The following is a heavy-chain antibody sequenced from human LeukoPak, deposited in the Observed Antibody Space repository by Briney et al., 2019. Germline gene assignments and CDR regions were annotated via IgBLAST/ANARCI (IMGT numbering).Heavy chain of an antibody. CDR3: ARGSYGSVYYYYMDV. CDR1: GGSISSYY. V-gene: IGHV4-59*01. D-gene: IGHD5-18*01. J-gene: IGHJ6*03. CDR2: IYYSGST. Sequence: PSETLSLTCTVSGGSISSYYWSWIRQPPGKGLEWIGYIYYSGSTNYNPSLKSRVTISVDTSKNQFSLKLSSVAAADTAVYYCARGSYGSVYYYYMDVWGKGTTVTVSS.